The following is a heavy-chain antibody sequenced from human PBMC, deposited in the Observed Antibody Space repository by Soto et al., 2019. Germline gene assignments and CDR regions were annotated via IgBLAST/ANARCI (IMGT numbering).Heavy chain of an antibody. CDR1: GFTFSHYG. D-gene: IGHD1-26*01. Sequence: QVQLVESGGGVVQPGRSLRLSCAASGFTFSHYGIHWVRQAPGKGLEWLAVISYDGSNKHYADSVKGRFTVSRDNSKNTLYLQMNSVRAEYTAVSFCARYSGKYQGPVDYWGQGTVVTVSS. CDR2: ISYDGSNK. CDR3: ARYSGKYQGPVDY. J-gene: IGHJ4*02. V-gene: IGHV3-30*03.